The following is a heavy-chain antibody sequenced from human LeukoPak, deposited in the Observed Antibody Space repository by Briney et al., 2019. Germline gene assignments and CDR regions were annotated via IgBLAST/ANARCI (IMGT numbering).Heavy chain of an antibody. D-gene: IGHD2-2*01. CDR3: ARVVPAAIGYFDL. CDR2: IYHSGST. CDR1: GGSISSSNW. V-gene: IGHV4-4*02. J-gene: IGHJ2*01. Sequence: SETLSLTCAVSGGSISSSNWWSWVRQPPGKGLEWIGEIYHSGSTNYNPSLKSRVTISVDKSKNQFSLKLSSVTAADTAVYYCARVVPAAIGYFDLWGRGTLVTVSS.